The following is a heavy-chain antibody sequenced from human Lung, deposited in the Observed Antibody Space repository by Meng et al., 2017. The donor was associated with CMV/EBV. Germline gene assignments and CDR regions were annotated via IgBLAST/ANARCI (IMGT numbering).Heavy chain of an antibody. Sequence: VPRVELGAGVKKPGSSVKVSCKASGGTFSSYTISWVRQAPGQGLEWMGRIIPILGIANYAQKFQGRDTITADKSTSTAYMELSSLRSEDTAVYYCASSIFGVVIISPLGYWGQGTLVTVSS. CDR1: GGTFSSYT. D-gene: IGHD3-3*01. CDR2: IIPILGIA. J-gene: IGHJ4*02. V-gene: IGHV1-69*02. CDR3: ASSIFGVVIISPLGY.